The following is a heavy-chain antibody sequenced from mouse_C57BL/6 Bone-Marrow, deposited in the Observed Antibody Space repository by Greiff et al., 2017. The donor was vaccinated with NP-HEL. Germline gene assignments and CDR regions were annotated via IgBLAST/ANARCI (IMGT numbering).Heavy chain of an antibody. V-gene: IGHV1-74*01. D-gene: IGHD1-1*01. Sequence: QVQLQQPGAELVKPGASVKVSCKASGYTFTSYWMHWVKQRPGQGLEWIGRIHPSDSDTNYNQKFKGKATLTVDKSSSTAYMQRSSLTSEDSAVYYWAIEDYYGSSAYYFDYWGQGTTLTVSS. CDR1: GYTFTSYW. CDR2: IHPSDSDT. CDR3: AIEDYYGSSAYYFDY. J-gene: IGHJ2*01.